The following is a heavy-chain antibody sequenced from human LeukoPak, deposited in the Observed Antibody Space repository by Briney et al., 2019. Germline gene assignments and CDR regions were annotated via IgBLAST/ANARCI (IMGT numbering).Heavy chain of an antibody. V-gene: IGHV3-74*01. D-gene: IGHD4-17*01. Sequence: GGSLRLSCAASGFTFSSHRMHWVRQASGKGLVWVSHILSDGSSTTYADSVKGRFTISRDNAKNTLYLQTDSLRAEDTAVYYCVRGTDHYGVNMVYLFDYWGQGTLVTVSS. CDR1: GFTFSSHR. J-gene: IGHJ4*02. CDR2: ILSDGSST. CDR3: VRGTDHYGVNMVYLFDY.